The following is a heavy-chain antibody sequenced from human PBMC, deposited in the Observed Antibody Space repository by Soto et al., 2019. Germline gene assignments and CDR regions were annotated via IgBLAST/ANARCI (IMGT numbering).Heavy chain of an antibody. CDR2: IHYNGNT. D-gene: IGHD4-17*01. J-gene: IGHJ4*02. CDR1: GGSISSYY. CDR3: ARDFRPPYGVRYFDY. Sequence: SETLSLTCTVSGGSISSYYWSWIRQPPGKGLEWIGNIHYNGNTKYSPSLKSRVTMSVDTSKNHFSLRAEDTAVYYCARDFRPPYGVRYFDYWGQGTLVTVSS. V-gene: IGHV4-59*01.